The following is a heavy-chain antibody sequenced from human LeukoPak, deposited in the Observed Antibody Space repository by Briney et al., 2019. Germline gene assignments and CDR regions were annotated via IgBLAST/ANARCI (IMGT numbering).Heavy chain of an antibody. V-gene: IGHV4-59*02. J-gene: IGHJ4*02. CDR2: IYYTGST. D-gene: IGHD1-1*01. Sequence: SETLSLTCTISGGSVSDYYWSWIRQSPGKGLEWIGYIYYTGSTTYNPSLKSRVTMSADTSKNQSSLNLNSVTAADTAVYCASRKLANDYWGQGTLVTVSS. CDR3: ASRKLANDY. CDR1: GGSVSDYY.